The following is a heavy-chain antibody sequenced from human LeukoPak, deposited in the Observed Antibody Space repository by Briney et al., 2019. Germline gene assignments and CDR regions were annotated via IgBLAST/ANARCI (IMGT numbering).Heavy chain of an antibody. CDR2: ISGSGSGGTT. D-gene: IGHD1-26*01. CDR1: GFTFSSYA. V-gene: IGHV3-23*01. J-gene: IGHJ4*02. Sequence: GGSLRLSCAASGFTFSSYAMGWVRQAPGKGLEWVSVISGSGSGGTTHHGDSVTGRFTISRDNSKNTLYLQMNSLRAEDTAVYYCAKIGSGSFSETDYWGQGTLVTVSS. CDR3: AKIGSGSFSETDY.